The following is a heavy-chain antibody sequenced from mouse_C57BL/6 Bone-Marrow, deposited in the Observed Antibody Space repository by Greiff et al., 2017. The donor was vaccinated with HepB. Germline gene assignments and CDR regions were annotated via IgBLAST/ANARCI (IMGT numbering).Heavy chain of an antibody. CDR2: IHPNSGST. CDR3: ARRRITTVVATDWYFDV. CDR1: GYTFTSYW. D-gene: IGHD1-1*01. V-gene: IGHV1-64*01. Sequence: QVQLQQPGAELVKPGASVKLSCKASGYTFTSYWVHWVKQRPGQGLEWIGMIHPNSGSTNYNEKFKSKATLTVDKSSSTAYMQLSSLTSEDSAVYYCARRRITTVVATDWYFDVWGTGTTVTVSS. J-gene: IGHJ1*03.